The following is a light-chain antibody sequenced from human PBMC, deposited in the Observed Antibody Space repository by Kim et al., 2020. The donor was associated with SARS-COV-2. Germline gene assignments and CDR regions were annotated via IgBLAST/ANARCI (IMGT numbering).Light chain of an antibody. CDR3: QQYISSSIT. Sequence: DIQMTQSPSTLSASVGDRVTITCRASQSISTWLAWYQQKPGKAPNLLIYKASSLESGVPSRFSGSGSGTEFTLTISSLQPDDFATYYCQQYISSSITFGQGKRLELK. J-gene: IGKJ5*01. CDR1: QSISTW. V-gene: IGKV1-5*03. CDR2: KAS.